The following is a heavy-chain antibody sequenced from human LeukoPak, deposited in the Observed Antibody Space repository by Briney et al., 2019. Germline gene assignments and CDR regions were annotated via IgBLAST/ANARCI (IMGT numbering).Heavy chain of an antibody. CDR3: AKNYDYVWGSYRLGYYFDY. CDR2: ISGSGGST. Sequence: GGSLRLSCAASGFIFSSYAMSWVRQAPGKGLEWVSAISGSGGSTYYADSVKGRFTISRDNSKNTLYMQMNSLRAEDTAVYYCAKNYDYVWGSYRLGYYFDYWGQGTLVTVSS. J-gene: IGHJ4*02. CDR1: GFIFSSYA. V-gene: IGHV3-23*01. D-gene: IGHD3-16*02.